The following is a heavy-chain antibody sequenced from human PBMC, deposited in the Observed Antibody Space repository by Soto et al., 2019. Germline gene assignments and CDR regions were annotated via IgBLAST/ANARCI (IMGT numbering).Heavy chain of an antibody. J-gene: IGHJ4*02. V-gene: IGHV4-30-4*01. CDR1: VGSIDIEDYY. D-gene: IGHD5-12*01. Sequence: SETLCITCTFSVGSIDIEDYYWTWIRQPPGKGLEWIGYIYSSGRTSYNPSLESRLTISIDTSKNQFSLHLNSVSAADTAVYFCARDRGTSPDFFDYWGQGTMVTGSS. CDR3: ARDRGTSPDFFDY. CDR2: IYSSGRT.